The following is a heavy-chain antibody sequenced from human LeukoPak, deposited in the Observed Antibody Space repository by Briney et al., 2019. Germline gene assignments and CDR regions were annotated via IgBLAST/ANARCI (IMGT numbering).Heavy chain of an antibody. CDR2: ISGSGGST. Sequence: PGGSLRLSCAASGFTFSSYAMSWVRQAPGKGLEWVSAISGSGGSTYYADSVKGRFTISRDNSKNTLYLQMNSLRAEDTAVYYCAKGSKAVLFTRDYYLDVWGKGTTVTISS. J-gene: IGHJ6*03. CDR3: AKGSKAVLFTRDYYLDV. CDR1: GFTFSSYA. V-gene: IGHV3-23*01. D-gene: IGHD6-19*01.